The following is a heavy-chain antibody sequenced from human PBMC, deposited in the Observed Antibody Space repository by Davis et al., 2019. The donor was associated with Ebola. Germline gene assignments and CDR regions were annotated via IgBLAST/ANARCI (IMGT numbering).Heavy chain of an antibody. CDR3: AKDRGYCTGGVCYTQYNFDY. CDR2: ISYDGSNK. D-gene: IGHD2-8*02. J-gene: IGHJ4*02. Sequence: GESLKISCAASGFTFSSYGLHWVRQAPGKGLEWVAVISYDGSNKYYADSVKGRFTISRDNSKNTLYLQMNSLRAEDTAVYYCAKDRGYCTGGVCYTQYNFDYWGQGTLVTVSS. CDR1: GFTFSSYG. V-gene: IGHV3-30*18.